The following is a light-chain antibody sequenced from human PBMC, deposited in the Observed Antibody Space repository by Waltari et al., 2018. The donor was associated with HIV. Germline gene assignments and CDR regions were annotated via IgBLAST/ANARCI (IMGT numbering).Light chain of an antibody. CDR1: SSDVGSYNL. Sequence: QSALTQPASVSGSPGQSITISCTGTSSDVGSYNLVSWYQHHPGKAPKPRLEEVTKRPSGISDRFSGPKSGNTASLTISGLQAEDEADYYCCSYARSSTFYVFGTGTKVTVL. CDR3: CSYARSSTFYV. V-gene: IGLV2-23*02. J-gene: IGLJ1*01. CDR2: EVT.